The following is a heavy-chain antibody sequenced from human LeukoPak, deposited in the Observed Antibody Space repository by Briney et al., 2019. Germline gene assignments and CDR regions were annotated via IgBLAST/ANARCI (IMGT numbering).Heavy chain of an antibody. V-gene: IGHV1-2*02. J-gene: IGHJ3*02. CDR1: GYTFNGYY. Sequence: ASVKVSCKASGYTFNGYYMHWVRQAPGQGLEWMGWINAKIGDRNYAQKFQGRITMTRDTSISTAYMELSRLRSDDTALYYCARSRMSDAFDIWGQGTIVSVST. CDR2: INAKIGDR. D-gene: IGHD2-2*01. CDR3: ARSRMSDAFDI.